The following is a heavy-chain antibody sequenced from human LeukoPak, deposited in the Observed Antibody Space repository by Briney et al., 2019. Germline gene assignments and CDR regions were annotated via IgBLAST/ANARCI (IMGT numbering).Heavy chain of an antibody. V-gene: IGHV5-51*01. D-gene: IGHD3-10*01. CDR2: IYPGDSDT. J-gene: IGHJ4*02. CDR1: YW. Sequence: YWSWIRQRPGEGLEWMGIIYPGDSDTRYSPSFQGQVTISADKSISTAYLQWSSLKASDTAMYYCARLWGLFDYWGQGTLVTVSS. CDR3: ARLWGLFDY.